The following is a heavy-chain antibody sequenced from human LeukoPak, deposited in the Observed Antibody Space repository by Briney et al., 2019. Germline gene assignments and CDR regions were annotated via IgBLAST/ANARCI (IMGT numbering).Heavy chain of an antibody. Sequence: SETLSLTCNVSGDYITTTNYYWAWIRQPPGKGLEWNASVFYSGTTYYNPSLKSRVVISMDTSRKQISLRLSSVTATDTAIYYCARRSRLYKHETTGYHDSWGQGTLVTVSS. CDR1: GDYITTTNYY. D-gene: IGHD3-9*01. CDR3: ARRSRLYKHETTGYHDS. V-gene: IGHV4-39*01. CDR2: VFYSGTT. J-gene: IGHJ4*02.